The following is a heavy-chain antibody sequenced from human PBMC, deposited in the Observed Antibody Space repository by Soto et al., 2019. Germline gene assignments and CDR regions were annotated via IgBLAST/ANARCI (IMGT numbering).Heavy chain of an antibody. Sequence: EVQLSESGGDLVQPGGSLRLSCAVSAFTFSNYGMSWVRQAPGKGLEWVATISGSGVNTYYADAVKGRFTVSRDNFNNTLFLQMNSLRAEDTAVYYCAKQSSSWFYLESWGQGTLVTVAS. V-gene: IGHV3-23*01. J-gene: IGHJ4*02. CDR1: AFTFSNYG. CDR2: ISGSGVNT. D-gene: IGHD6-13*01. CDR3: AKQSSSWFYLES.